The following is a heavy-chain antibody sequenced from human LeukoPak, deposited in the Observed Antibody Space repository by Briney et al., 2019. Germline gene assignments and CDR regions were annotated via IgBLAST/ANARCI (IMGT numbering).Heavy chain of an antibody. V-gene: IGHV3-20*04. J-gene: IGHJ4*02. CDR1: GFTFDAYG. CDR2: INWNDGST. Sequence: GRSLRLSCAASGFTFDAYGLSWVRQAPGKGLEWVSGINWNDGSTDYADSVKGRFTISRDNAKNSLYLQMNSLRAEDTAVYYCARGVDYYFDYWGQGTLVTVSS. CDR3: ARGVDYYFDY.